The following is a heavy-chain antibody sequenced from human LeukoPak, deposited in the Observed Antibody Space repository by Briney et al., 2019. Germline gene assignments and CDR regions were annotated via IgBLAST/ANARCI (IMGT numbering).Heavy chain of an antibody. CDR3: ARHWDFWSAPDAFDI. D-gene: IGHD3-3*01. J-gene: IGHJ3*02. CDR1: GGSISSYY. CDR2: IYYSGST. Sequence: PSETLSLTCTVSGGSISSYYWSWIRQPPGKGLEWIGYIYYSGSTNYNPSLKSRVTISVDTSKNQFSLKLSSVTAADTAVYYCARHWDFWSAPDAFDIWGQGTMVTVSS. V-gene: IGHV4-59*08.